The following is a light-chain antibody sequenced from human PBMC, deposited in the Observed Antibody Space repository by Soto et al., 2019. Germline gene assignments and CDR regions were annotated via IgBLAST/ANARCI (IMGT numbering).Light chain of an antibody. CDR3: LQDINYPWT. CDR2: AAS. Sequence: AIQMTQSPSSLSASVGDRFAITCRASQGIRNDLGWYQQKPGQAPKLLIFAASSLQVGVPSRFSGSGSGTDFTLTISSLQPEDSATYYCLQDINYPWTFGQGTKVDIK. V-gene: IGKV1-6*01. J-gene: IGKJ1*01. CDR1: QGIRND.